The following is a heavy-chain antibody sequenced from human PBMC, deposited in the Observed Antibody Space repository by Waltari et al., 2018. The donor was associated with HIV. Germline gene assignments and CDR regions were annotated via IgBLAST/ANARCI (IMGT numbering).Heavy chain of an antibody. CDR2: ISDFNGNT. J-gene: IGHJ4*02. D-gene: IGHD2-21*01. Sequence: QVQLVQSGAEVKKPGASVKVSCKVSGFPLTNFGISWVRQAPGQGLEWMGWISDFNGNTNYARKLQGRVTMTTDTSTSTAYMELRSLRTSDTAVYYCGRDGGGGWVDYWGRGTLVTVSS. V-gene: IGHV1-18*01. CDR3: GRDGGGGWVDY. CDR1: GFPLTNFG.